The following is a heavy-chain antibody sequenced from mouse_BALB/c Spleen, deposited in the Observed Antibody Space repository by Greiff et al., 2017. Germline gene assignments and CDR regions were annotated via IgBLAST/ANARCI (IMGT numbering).Heavy chain of an antibody. CDR2: IDPANGNT. D-gene: IGHD1-1*01. Sequence: VQLQQSGAELVKPGASVKLSCTASGFNIKDTYMHWVKQRPEQGLEWIGRIDPANGNTKYDPKFQGKATITADTSSNTAYLQLSSLTSEDTAVYYCARLGYGRSWFAYWGQGTLVTVSA. CDR1: GFNIKDTY. J-gene: IGHJ3*01. CDR3: ARLGYGRSWFAY. V-gene: IGHV14-3*02.